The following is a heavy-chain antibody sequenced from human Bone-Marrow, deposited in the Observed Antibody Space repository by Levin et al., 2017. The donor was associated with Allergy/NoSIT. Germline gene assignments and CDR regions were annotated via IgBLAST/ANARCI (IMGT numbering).Heavy chain of an antibody. V-gene: IGHV4-39*01. D-gene: IGHD6-19*01. J-gene: IGHJ4*02. Sequence: GSLRLSCTVSGGSISSSSYYWGWIRQPPGKGLEWIGSIYYSGSTYYNPSLKSRVTISVDTSKNQFSLKLSSVTAADTAVYYCARGRIAVAEYYFDYWGQGTLVTVSS. CDR2: IYYSGST. CDR3: ARGRIAVAEYYFDY. CDR1: GGSISSSSYY.